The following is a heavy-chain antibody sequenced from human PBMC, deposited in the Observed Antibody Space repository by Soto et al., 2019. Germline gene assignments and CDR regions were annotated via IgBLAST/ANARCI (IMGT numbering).Heavy chain of an antibody. V-gene: IGHV4-34*01. CDR3: ARLGSSWPYYYYGMDV. D-gene: IGHD6-13*01. J-gene: IGHJ6*02. CDR1: GGSFSGYY. CDR2: INHSGST. Sequence: PSETLSLTCAVYGGSFSGYYLSWMRQPPGKGLECIGEINHSGSTNYNPSLKSRVTISVDTSKNQFSLKLSSVTAADTAVYYCARLGSSWPYYYYGMDVWGQGTTVTVYS.